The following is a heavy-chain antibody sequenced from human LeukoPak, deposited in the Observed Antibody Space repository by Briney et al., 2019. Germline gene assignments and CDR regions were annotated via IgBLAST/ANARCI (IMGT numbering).Heavy chain of an antibody. CDR1: GGSFSGYY. D-gene: IGHD6-19*01. Sequence: PSETLSLTCAVYGGSFSGYYWSWIRQPPGKGLEWIGEINHSGSTNYNPSLKSRVTISVDTSRNQFSLKLSSVTAADTAVYYCARLHRRIAVAGKAYYYYGMDVWGQGTTVTVSS. V-gene: IGHV4-34*01. J-gene: IGHJ6*02. CDR3: ARLHRRIAVAGKAYYYYGMDV. CDR2: INHSGST.